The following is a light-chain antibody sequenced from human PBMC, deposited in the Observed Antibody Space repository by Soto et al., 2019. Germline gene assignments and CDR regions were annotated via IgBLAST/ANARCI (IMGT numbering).Light chain of an antibody. CDR3: QQYQRYPPS. V-gene: IGKV1-16*01. CDR2: SET. CDR1: EGINIY. Sequence: DIQMTQSPASLSASVGDRVTIIGRASEGINIYLAWFQQKPGKAPKSLIYSETSLQRGVPSRFSASGGDTDCSLTISSRQPEDIATYYCQQYQRYPPSVGGGTKVEIK. J-gene: IGKJ4*01.